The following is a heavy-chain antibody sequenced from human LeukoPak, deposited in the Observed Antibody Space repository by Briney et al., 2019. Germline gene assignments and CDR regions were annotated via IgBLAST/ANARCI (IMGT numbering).Heavy chain of an antibody. CDR3: ARGLRTYYYDSSGYATDY. Sequence: GASVKVSCKASGGTFSSYAISWVRQAPGQGLEWMGRIIPILGIANYAQKFQGRVTITADKSTSTAYMELSSLRSEDTAVYYCARGLRTYYYDSSGYATDYWGQGTLVTVSS. J-gene: IGHJ4*02. CDR2: IIPILGIA. D-gene: IGHD3-22*01. V-gene: IGHV1-69*04. CDR1: GGTFSSYA.